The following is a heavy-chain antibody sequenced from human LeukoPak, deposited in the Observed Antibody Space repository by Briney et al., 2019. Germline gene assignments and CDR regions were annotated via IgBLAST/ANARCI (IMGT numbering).Heavy chain of an antibody. CDR1: GFTFSNYW. Sequence: GGSLRLSCAASGFTFSNYWMSWVRQAPGKGLEWVANIKQDGSEKYYVDSVKGRFTISRDNAKNSLYLQMNSLRAEDMAVYYCARDRIAAPQYWGQGTLVTVSS. CDR3: ARDRIAAPQY. CDR2: IKQDGSEK. D-gene: IGHD2-21*01. V-gene: IGHV3-7*03. J-gene: IGHJ4*02.